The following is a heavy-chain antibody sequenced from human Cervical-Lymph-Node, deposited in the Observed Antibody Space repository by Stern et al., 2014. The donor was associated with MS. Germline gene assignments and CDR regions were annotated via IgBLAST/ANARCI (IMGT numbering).Heavy chain of an antibody. Sequence: VQLVESGGGLVQPGRSLRLSCEASGFTLDDYALHWVRHGPGTGLEWVSGISWNSGKIGYADSVKGRFTISRDNAKNSLYLQMNSLRAEDTALYYCAKPLYHSYGMDVWGQGTTVTVSS. CDR2: ISWNSGKI. CDR1: GFTLDDYA. D-gene: IGHD3-16*01. J-gene: IGHJ6*02. CDR3: AKPLYHSYGMDV. V-gene: IGHV3-9*01.